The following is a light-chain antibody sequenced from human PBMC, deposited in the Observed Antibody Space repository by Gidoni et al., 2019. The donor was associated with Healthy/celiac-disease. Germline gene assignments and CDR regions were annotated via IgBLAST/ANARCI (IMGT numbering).Light chain of an antibody. J-gene: IGKJ2*01. CDR3: QQYGSSPRT. V-gene: IGKV3-20*01. CDR1: PSVSSSY. Sequence: IVLTQFPGTLSLSPGARATLSCRASPSVSSSYLAWYQQKPGQAPRLLIYGASSRATGIPDRFSGSGSGTDFTLTISRLEPEDFAVYYCQQYGSSPRTFGQGTKLEIK. CDR2: GAS.